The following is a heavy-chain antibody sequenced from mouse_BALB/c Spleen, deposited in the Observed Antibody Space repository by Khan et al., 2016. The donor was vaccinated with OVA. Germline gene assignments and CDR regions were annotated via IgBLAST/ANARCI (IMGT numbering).Heavy chain of an antibody. J-gene: IGHJ3*01. V-gene: IGHV5-6*01. D-gene: IGHD4-1*01. Sequence: EVELVESGGDLVKPGGSLRLSCAASGFTFSAYGMAWVRQAPDKRLEWVATINSDGGYTYYPDTVKWRFTIFRNNAENTLSLQMSSLKSEDTAIYYCASHLTGSFAYWGQGTLVTVSA. CDR3: ASHLTGSFAY. CDR1: GFTFSAYG. CDR2: INSDGGYT.